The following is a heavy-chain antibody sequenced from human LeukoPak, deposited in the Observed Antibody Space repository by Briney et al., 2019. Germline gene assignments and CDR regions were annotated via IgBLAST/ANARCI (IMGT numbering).Heavy chain of an antibody. J-gene: IGHJ4*02. CDR1: GFTFSSYG. CDR3: AKDAGIAVAAHYFDY. D-gene: IGHD6-19*01. V-gene: IGHV3-30*18. Sequence: PGRSLRLSCAASGFTFSSYGMHWVRQAPGKGLEWVAVISYDGSNKYYADSVKGRFTISRDNSKNTLYLQMNSLRAEDTAVYYCAKDAGIAVAAHYFDYWGQGTLVTVSS. CDR2: ISYDGSNK.